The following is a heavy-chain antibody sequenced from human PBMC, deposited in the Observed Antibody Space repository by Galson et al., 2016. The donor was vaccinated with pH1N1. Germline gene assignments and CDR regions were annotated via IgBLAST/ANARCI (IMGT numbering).Heavy chain of an antibody. CDR1: GFTFISYT. Sequence: PRLSCAASGFTFISYTMNWVRQAPGKGLEWVSSISSNSFYMYYADSVEGRFTISRDNAKKTTYLQMNNLRVEDTAVYYCARDRGKPRQYAFDMWGQGTVVTVSS. CDR2: ISSNSFYM. V-gene: IGHV3-21*01. CDR3: ARDRGKPRQYAFDM. D-gene: IGHD2-2*01. J-gene: IGHJ3*02.